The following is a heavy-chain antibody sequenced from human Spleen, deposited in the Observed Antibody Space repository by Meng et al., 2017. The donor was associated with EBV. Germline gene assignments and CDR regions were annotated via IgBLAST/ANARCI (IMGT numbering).Heavy chain of an antibody. D-gene: IGHD6-6*01. J-gene: IGHJ5*02. V-gene: IGHV4-34*01. Sequence: QVQLQQWGAGLLKPSETLSLTCAVYGGSFSGYYWSWIRQPPGKGLEWIGESNHSGSTNYNPSLKSRVTISVGTSKNQFSLRLSSVTAADTAVYYCAKGRIVTRSPWFDPWGRGTLVTVSS. CDR1: GGSFSGYY. CDR2: SNHSGST. CDR3: AKGRIVTRSPWFDP.